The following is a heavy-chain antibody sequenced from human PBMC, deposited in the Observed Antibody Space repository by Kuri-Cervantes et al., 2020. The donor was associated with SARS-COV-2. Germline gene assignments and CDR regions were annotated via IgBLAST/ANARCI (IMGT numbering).Heavy chain of an antibody. CDR1: GYTFTSYG. J-gene: IGHJ6*03. Sequence: ASVKVSCKASGYTFTSYGISWVRQAPGQGLEWMGWITAYNGNTNYAQKFQGRVTMTMDTSTSTAYMELRGLRSDDTAVYYCARDLWGSPGYMDVWGKGTTVTVSS. D-gene: IGHD3-16*01. CDR3: ARDLWGSPGYMDV. CDR2: ITAYNGNT. V-gene: IGHV1-18*01.